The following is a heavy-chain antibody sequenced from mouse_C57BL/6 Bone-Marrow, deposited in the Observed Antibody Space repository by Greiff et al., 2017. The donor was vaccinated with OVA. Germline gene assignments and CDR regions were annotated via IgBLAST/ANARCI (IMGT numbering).Heavy chain of an antibody. V-gene: IGHV1-42*01. CDR1: GYSFTGYY. J-gene: IGHJ4*01. D-gene: IGHD2-4*01. CDR2: INPSTGGT. Sequence: VQLKQSGPELVKPGASVKISCKASGYSFTGYYMNWVKQSPEKSLEWIGEINPSTGGTTYNQKFKAKATLTVDKSSSTAYMQLKSLTSEDSAVYYCARPIYYDYVSWGQGTSVTVSS. CDR3: ARPIYYDYVS.